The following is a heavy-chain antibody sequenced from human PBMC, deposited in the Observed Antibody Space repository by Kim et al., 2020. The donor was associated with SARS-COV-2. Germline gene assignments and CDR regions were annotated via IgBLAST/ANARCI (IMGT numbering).Heavy chain of an antibody. CDR1: GFTFDDFA. CDR3: THYDFWSGYVG. V-gene: IGHV3-49*04. Sequence: GGSLRLSCTASGFTFDDFAMTWVRQAPGKGLEWVGFIKSNHYGGTTEYAASVKDRFIISRDDSKSIAYLQMNSLKAEDTAVYYCTHYDFWSGYVGWGQETLVPVTS. J-gene: IGHJ4*02. D-gene: IGHD3-3*01. CDR2: IKSNHYGGTT.